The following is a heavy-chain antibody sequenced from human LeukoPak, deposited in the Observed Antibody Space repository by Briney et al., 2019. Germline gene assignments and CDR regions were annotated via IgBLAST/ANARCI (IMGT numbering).Heavy chain of an antibody. Sequence: PGGSLRLSCAASGFTFSNYDMTWVRQAPGKGLEWDSSISATTIYRFSAGSVRGRFTISRDNVENSLYLQMNDLRREATAVYYCARIGLGRDAYNSFDYWGQGTLLIVSS. CDR3: ARIGLGRDAYNSFDY. D-gene: IGHD5-24*01. CDR1: GFTFSNYD. J-gene: IGHJ4*02. V-gene: IGHV3-21*01. CDR2: ISATTIYR.